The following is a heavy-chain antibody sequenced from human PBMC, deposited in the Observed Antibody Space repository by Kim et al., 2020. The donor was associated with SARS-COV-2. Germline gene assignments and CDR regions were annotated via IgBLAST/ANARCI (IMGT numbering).Heavy chain of an antibody. CDR3: ARYCSGGSGRFPYYYGMDV. V-gene: IGHV3-33*01. CDR1: GFTFSSYG. J-gene: IGHJ6*02. D-gene: IGHD2-15*01. Sequence: GGSLRLSCAASGFTFSSYGMHWVRQAPGKGLEWVAVIWYDGSNKYYADSVKGRFTISRDNSKNTLYLQMNSLRAEDTAVYYCARYCSGGSGRFPYYYGMDVWGQGTTVTVSS. CDR2: IWYDGSNK.